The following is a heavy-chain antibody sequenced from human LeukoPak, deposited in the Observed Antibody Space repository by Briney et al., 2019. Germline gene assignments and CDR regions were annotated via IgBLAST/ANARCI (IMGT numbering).Heavy chain of an antibody. Sequence: GGSLRLSCAVSGITLSNYGMSWVRQASGNGLEWVAGISDSGGRTNYADSVKGRFTISRDNPKNTLYLQMNSLRAEDTAVYFCAKRGVVIRVILVGFHKEAYYFDSWGQGALVTVSS. J-gene: IGHJ4*02. D-gene: IGHD3-22*01. V-gene: IGHV3-23*01. CDR3: AKRGVVIRVILVGFHKEAYYFDS. CDR2: ISDSGGRT. CDR1: GITLSNYG.